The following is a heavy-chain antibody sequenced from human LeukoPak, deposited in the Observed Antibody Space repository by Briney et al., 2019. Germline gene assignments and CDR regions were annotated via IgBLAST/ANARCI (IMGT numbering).Heavy chain of an antibody. CDR2: IYYSGST. CDR3: ASERVEGSGLGSYYHSGMDV. CDR1: GGSTSQHY. J-gene: IGHJ6*02. V-gene: IGHV4-59*11. D-gene: IGHD3-10*01. Sequence: SETLCLTCTASGGSTSQHYFSWIRHPPGKVLDCIGYIYYSGSTDYSPSLKSRGTISVDTSKNQFSLKLTSVTAADTAVYYCASERVEGSGLGSYYHSGMDVWGQGTTVTVSS.